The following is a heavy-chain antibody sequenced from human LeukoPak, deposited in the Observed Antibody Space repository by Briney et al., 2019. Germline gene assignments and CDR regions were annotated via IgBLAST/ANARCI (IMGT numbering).Heavy chain of an antibody. CDR1: GFTFSSYG. CDR3: AKDLGYCSSTSCFDH. D-gene: IGHD2-2*01. V-gene: IGHV3-30*02. J-gene: IGHJ4*02. CDR2: IRYDGSNK. Sequence: GGSLRLSCAASGFTFSSYGMHWVPQAPGKGLEWVAFIRYDGSNKYYADSVKGRFTISRDNSKNTLYLQMNSMRAEDTAVYYCAKDLGYCSSTSCFDHWGQGTLVSVSS.